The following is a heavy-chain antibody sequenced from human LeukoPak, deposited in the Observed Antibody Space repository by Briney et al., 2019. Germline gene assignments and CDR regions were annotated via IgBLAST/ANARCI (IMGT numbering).Heavy chain of an antibody. CDR3: ARDPGSGYEEHFDY. CDR1: GFTVAGAW. D-gene: IGHD5-12*01. Sequence: GGSLRLSCAASGFTVAGAWMNWVRQDPGKGLEWVSYISSSGSTMYYTDSVKGRFTISRDNAKDSLYLQMNSLRAEDTAVYYWARDPGSGYEEHFDYWGQGTLVTVSS. V-gene: IGHV3-11*01. CDR2: ISSSGSTM. J-gene: IGHJ4*02.